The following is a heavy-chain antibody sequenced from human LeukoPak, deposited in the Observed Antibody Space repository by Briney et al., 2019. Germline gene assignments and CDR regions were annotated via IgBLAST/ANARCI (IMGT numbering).Heavy chain of an antibody. Sequence: PGGSLRLSCAASGFTFSNYTMNWVRQAPGKGLEWVSSISSSSTYIYYADSVKGRFTISRDNAKNSLYLQMNSLRAEDTALYYCAREGYYYDSSAYHYYFDYWGQGTLVTVSS. CDR2: ISSSSTYI. J-gene: IGHJ4*02. D-gene: IGHD3-22*01. V-gene: IGHV3-21*04. CDR3: AREGYYYDSSAYHYYFDY. CDR1: GFTFSNYT.